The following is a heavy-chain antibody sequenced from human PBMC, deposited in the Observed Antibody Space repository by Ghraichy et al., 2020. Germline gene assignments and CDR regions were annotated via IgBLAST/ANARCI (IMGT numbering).Heavy chain of an antibody. CDR2: ISSSSGSI. V-gene: IGHV3-48*02. Sequence: GGSLRLSCATSGFTFSTYTMGWVRQAPGKGLEWVSSISSSSGSIFYADSVKGRFTISRDNAKNSLYLQMNSLRDEDTAVYFCARKDFFNSVTYYIPFFDSWGQGTLVTVSS. D-gene: IGHD3-22*01. CDR1: GFTFSTYT. CDR3: ARKDFFNSVTYYIPFFDS. J-gene: IGHJ4*02.